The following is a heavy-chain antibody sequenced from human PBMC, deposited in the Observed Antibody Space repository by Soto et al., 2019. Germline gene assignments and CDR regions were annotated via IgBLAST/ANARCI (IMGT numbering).Heavy chain of an antibody. Sequence: ASVKVSCKASGYIFNNFAMHWVRQAPGQRLEWMGWINAGNGNTRYAQNLQGRVFMTADTSTNTAYMELRSLRSDDTAIYYCTREGSAPYYYYGMDAWGQGTTVTVSS. V-gene: IGHV1-3*01. D-gene: IGHD3-10*01. CDR2: INAGNGNT. CDR1: GYIFNNFA. CDR3: TREGSAPYYYYGMDA. J-gene: IGHJ6*02.